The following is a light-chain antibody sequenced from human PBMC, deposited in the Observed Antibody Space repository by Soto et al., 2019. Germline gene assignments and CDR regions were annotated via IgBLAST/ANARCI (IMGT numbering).Light chain of an antibody. J-gene: IGLJ1*01. V-gene: IGLV2-14*01. CDR1: SSDVGIYNY. CDR3: SSYTTSSTRV. CDR2: EVT. Sequence: QSALTQPPSVSGSPGQSVTTSCTGTSSDVGIYNYVSWYQQHPGKVPKLIIYEVTNRPSGVSNRFSGSKSGNTASLTISGLQAEDEADYYCSSYTTSSTRVFGTGTKVTVL.